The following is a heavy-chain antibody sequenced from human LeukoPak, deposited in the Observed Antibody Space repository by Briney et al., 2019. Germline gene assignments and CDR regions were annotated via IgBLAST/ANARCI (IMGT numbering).Heavy chain of an antibody. D-gene: IGHD3-10*01. CDR2: IYYSGST. CDR1: GGSISSGDYY. J-gene: IGHJ3*02. CDR3: ARDLWLGESYLFDI. Sequence: SETLSLTCTVSGGSISSGDYYWSWIRQPPGKGLEWIGYIYYSGSTYYNPSLKSRVTISVDTSKNQFSLKLSSVTAADTAVYYCARDLWLGESYLFDIWGQGTMVTVSS. V-gene: IGHV4-30-4*01.